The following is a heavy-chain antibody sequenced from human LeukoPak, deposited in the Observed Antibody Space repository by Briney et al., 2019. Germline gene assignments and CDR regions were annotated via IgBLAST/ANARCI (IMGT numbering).Heavy chain of an antibody. CDR2: INSDGSRT. Sequence: PGGSLRLSCEASGFTFSSYWMHWVRQAPGKGLVWVSRINSDGSRTTYADSVKGRFTFSRDNAKNTLYLQMNSLRAGDTAVYYCAKPHFDDWGQGTLVTVSS. J-gene: IGHJ4*02. CDR3: AKPHFDD. V-gene: IGHV3-74*01. CDR1: GFTFSSYW.